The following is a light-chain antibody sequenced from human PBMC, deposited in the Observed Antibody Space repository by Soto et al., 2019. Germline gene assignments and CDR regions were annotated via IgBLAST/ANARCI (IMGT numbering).Light chain of an antibody. CDR3: MQSTHWPPYT. V-gene: IGKV2-30*01. CDR2: YVS. CDR1: QSLAYIDGNTY. J-gene: IGKJ2*01. Sequence: EVVMTQSPLSLPVTLGQPASISCRSSQSLAYIDGNTYLTWFHQRPGQSPRRLIYYVSNRDSGVPDRVSGSGSGTDFTLKISRVEAEDAGLYYCMQSTHWPPYTFGQGTKLEIK.